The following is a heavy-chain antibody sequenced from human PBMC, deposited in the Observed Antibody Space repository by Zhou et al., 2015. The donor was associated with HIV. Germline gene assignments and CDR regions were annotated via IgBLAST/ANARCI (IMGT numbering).Heavy chain of an antibody. D-gene: IGHD2-2*01. CDR2: ISYDGSNK. CDR1: GFTFSTFG. J-gene: IGHJ6*02. CDR3: AKDVSTGYQYGLDV. V-gene: IGHV3-30*18. Sequence: QVQLVESGGGVVQPGRSLRLSCAASGFTFSTFGMHWVRQAPGKGLEWVAVISYDGSNKYYTDSVKGRFTISRDNAKNSLYLQMNSLRAEDTALYYCAKDVSTGYQYGLDVWGQGTTVTVSS.